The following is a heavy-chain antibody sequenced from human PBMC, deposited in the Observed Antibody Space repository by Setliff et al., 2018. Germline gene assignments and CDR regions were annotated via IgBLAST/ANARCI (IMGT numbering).Heavy chain of an antibody. Sequence: PSETLSLTCTVSGGSISSSSYYWGWIRQPPGKGLGWIGSIYYSGSTYYNPSLKSRVTISVDTSKNQFSLKLSSVTAADTAVYYCASPGIAAGTLRHPDYWGQGTLVTAPQ. CDR2: IYYSGST. J-gene: IGHJ4*02. V-gene: IGHV4-39*01. CDR1: GGSISSSSYY. D-gene: IGHD6-13*01. CDR3: ASPGIAAGTLRHPDY.